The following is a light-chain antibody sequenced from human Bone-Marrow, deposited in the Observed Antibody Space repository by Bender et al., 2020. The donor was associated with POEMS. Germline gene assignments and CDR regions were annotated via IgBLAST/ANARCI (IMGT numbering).Light chain of an antibody. Sequence: QSALTQPASVSGSPGQSITISCTGTSSDVGGYNYVSWYQQHPDKAPKLIIYEVRHRPSGVSNRFSGSKSGNTASLTISGLQAEDESDYYCSSYTTTRIMLFGGGTELTVL. J-gene: IGLJ2*01. CDR1: SSDVGGYNY. V-gene: IGLV2-14*01. CDR2: EVR. CDR3: SSYTTTRIML.